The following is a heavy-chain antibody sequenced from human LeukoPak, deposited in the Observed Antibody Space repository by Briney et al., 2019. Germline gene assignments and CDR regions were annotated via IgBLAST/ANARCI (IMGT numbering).Heavy chain of an antibody. D-gene: IGHD4-17*01. CDR1: GGSISSYY. Sequence: NPSETLSLTCTVPGGSISSYYWSWIWQRAGEGLEWSGCLDTSGGTHYNPSPKSRVTMSVDTTKNQFSLKLSSVTAADTAVYSCARDFGYGDYFFDDWGQGTLVTVSS. CDR2: LDTSGGT. V-gene: IGHV4-4*07. CDR3: ARDFGYGDYFFDD. J-gene: IGHJ4*02.